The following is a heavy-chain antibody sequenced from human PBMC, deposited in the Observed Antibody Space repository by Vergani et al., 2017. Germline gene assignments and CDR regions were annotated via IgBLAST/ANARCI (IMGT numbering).Heavy chain of an antibody. Sequence: QVQLVQSGAEVKKPGSSVKVSCKASGGTFSSYAISWVRQAPGQGLEWMGGIIPIFGTANYAQKFQGRVTITADESTSTAYMALSSLRSEDTAVYYCASKMQEEVVTAISGHYGMDVWGQGTTVTVSS. CDR1: GGTFSSYA. D-gene: IGHD2-21*02. J-gene: IGHJ6*02. CDR2: IIPIFGTA. CDR3: ASKMQEEVVTAISGHYGMDV. V-gene: IGHV1-69*12.